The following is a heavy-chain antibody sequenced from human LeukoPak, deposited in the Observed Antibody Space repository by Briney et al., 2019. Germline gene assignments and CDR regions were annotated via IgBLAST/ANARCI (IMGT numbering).Heavy chain of an antibody. CDR1: GYTFTSYG. D-gene: IGHD4-17*01. Sequence: ASVKVSCKVSGYTFTSYGISWVRQAPGQGLEWMGWISAYNGNTNYAQKLQGRVTITTDTSTSTAYMELRSLRSDDTAVYYCARVKFYGDYPFFQHWGQGTLVTVSS. CDR3: ARVKFYGDYPFFQH. CDR2: ISAYNGNT. V-gene: IGHV1-18*01. J-gene: IGHJ1*01.